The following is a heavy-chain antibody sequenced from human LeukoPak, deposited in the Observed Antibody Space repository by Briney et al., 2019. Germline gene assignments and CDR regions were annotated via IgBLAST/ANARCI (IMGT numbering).Heavy chain of an antibody. CDR2: INPNSGGT. CDR1: GYTYTGYY. CDR3: ARDPQTDSYGDYEGDAFDI. V-gene: IGHV1-2*02. D-gene: IGHD4-17*01. Sequence: ASVKVSCKAAGYTYTGYYMHWVRQAPGQGLEWMGWINPNSGGTNYAQKFQGRVTMTRDTSISTAYMELSRLRSDDTAVYYCARDPQTDSYGDYEGDAFDIWGQGTMVTVSS. J-gene: IGHJ3*02.